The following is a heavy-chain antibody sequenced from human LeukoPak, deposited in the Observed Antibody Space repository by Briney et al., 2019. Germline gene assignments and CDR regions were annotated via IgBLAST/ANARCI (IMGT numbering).Heavy chain of an antibody. CDR1: GYTFTSYH. J-gene: IGHJ3*02. D-gene: IGHD6-25*01. V-gene: IGHV1-46*01. CDR3: AREGEQRGAFDI. CDR2: INPSGGST. Sequence: ASVKVSCKASGYTFTSYHMNWVRQAPGQGLEWMGIINPSGGSTSYAQKFQGRVTMTRDTSTSTVYMELSSLRSEDTAVYYCAREGEQRGAFDIWGQGTMVTVSS.